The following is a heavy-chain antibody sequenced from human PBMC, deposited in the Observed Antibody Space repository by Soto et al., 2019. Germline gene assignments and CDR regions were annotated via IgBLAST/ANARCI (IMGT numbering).Heavy chain of an antibody. CDR3: ARGSYYDSSGYYGP. V-gene: IGHV4-39*01. Sequence: SETLSLTCTVSGGSISSSSYYWGWIRQPPGKGLEWIGSIYYSGSTYYNPSLKSRVTISVDTSKNQFSLKLSSVTAADTAVYYCARGSYYDSSGYYGPWGQGTLVTVSS. CDR2: IYYSGST. J-gene: IGHJ5*02. D-gene: IGHD3-22*01. CDR1: GGSISSSSYY.